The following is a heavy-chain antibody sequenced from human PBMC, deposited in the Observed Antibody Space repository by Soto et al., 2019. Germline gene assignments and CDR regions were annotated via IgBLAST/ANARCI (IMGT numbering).Heavy chain of an antibody. V-gene: IGHV1-24*01. D-gene: IGHD5-18*01. Sequence: ASVKVSCKVSGYTLTELSMHWVRQAPGKGLEWMGGFGPEDGETIYAQKFQGRVTMTEDTSTDTAYMELSSLRSEDTAVYYCATKQLWSPDWYFDLWGRGTLVTVSS. J-gene: IGHJ2*01. CDR1: GYTLTELS. CDR2: FGPEDGET. CDR3: ATKQLWSPDWYFDL.